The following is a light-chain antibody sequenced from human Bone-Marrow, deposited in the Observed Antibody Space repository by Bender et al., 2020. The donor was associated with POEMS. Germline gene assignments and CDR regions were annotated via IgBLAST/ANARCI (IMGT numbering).Light chain of an antibody. CDR1: NIGSKG. CDR2: DGN. J-gene: IGLJ3*02. CDR3: HVWDLSSDV. V-gene: IGLV3-21*02. Sequence: SYVLTQPPSVSVAPGQTASIACGGKNIGSKGVHWYQQKAGQAPVLVVYDGNDRPSGIPERFSGPSSGNTATLIIRRVEAGDEAFYFCHVWDLSSDVFGGGTKLTVL.